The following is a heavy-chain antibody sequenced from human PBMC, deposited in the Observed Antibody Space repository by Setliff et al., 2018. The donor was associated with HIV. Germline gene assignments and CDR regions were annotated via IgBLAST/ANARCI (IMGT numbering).Heavy chain of an antibody. J-gene: IGHJ6*03. V-gene: IGHV4-61*02. CDR1: GGSISSGSHY. Sequence: SETLSLTCTVSGGSISSGSHYWNWVRQSAGKGLEWIGRSYSSGSTNYNPSLNSRVSISVDTSKNQFSLKLNSVTAADTAVYFCARDKGGTYDGMYYYYYMDVWGKGTTVTVSS. D-gene: IGHD1-26*01. CDR2: SYSSGST. CDR3: ARDKGGTYDGMYYYYYMDV.